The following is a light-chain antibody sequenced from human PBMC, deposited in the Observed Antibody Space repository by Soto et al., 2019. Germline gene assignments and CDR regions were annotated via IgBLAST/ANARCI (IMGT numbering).Light chain of an antibody. CDR2: AAS. CDR3: QQGYSYPV. V-gene: IGKV1-39*01. Sequence: DIQMTQSPSSLSASVGDRVTITCRASQSISSYLNWDQQQSGKAPKLLIDAASSLQSGVPSRFGGGGARTDFTLTISSLQPEDFATYYCQQGYSYPVFGGGTKVEIK. CDR1: QSISSY. J-gene: IGKJ4*01.